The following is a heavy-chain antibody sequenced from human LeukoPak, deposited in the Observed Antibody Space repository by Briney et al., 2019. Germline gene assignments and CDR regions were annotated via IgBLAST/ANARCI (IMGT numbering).Heavy chain of an antibody. D-gene: IGHD4-11*01. CDR1: GFTFSSYS. J-gene: IGHJ4*02. CDR2: ISSSSRTI. CDR3: ARGATVTLD. V-gene: IGHV3-48*01. Sequence: PGGSLRLSCAASGFTFSSYSMNWVRQAPGKGLEWVSYISSSSRTIYYADSVKGRFTISRDNAKNSLYLQMNSLRAEDTAVYYCARGATVTLDWGQGTLVTVSS.